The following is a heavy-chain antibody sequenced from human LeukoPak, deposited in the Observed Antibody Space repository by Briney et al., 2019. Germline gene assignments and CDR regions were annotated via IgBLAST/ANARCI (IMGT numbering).Heavy chain of an antibody. V-gene: IGHV4-59*01. J-gene: IGHJ4*02. Sequence: SETLSLTCTVSGGSISSYYWSWIRQPPGKGLGWIGYIYYSGSTNYNPSLKSRVTISVDTSKNQFSLKLSSVTAADTAVYYCARGADSSGYYSIFYFDYWGQGTLVTVSS. CDR2: IYYSGST. CDR1: GGSISSYY. D-gene: IGHD3-22*01. CDR3: ARGADSSGYYSIFYFDY.